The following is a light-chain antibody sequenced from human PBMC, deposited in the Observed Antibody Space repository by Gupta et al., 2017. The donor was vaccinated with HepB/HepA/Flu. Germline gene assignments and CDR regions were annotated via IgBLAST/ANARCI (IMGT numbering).Light chain of an antibody. J-gene: IGKJ1*01. Sequence: EIVMTQSPATLSVSPGERATLSCRASQSISSNLAWYQQKPGQAPRLLIYGASTRATGIPARFTGSGSGTAFTLTSNSLQSEDFAAYYGQQYNNWRSFGPGTKVEIK. CDR1: QSISSN. CDR2: GAS. CDR3: QQYNNWRS. V-gene: IGKV3-15*01.